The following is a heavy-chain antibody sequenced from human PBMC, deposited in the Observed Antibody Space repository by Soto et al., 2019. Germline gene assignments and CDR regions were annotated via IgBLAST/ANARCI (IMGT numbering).Heavy chain of an antibody. CDR2: INHSGST. CDR3: ARGAMVRGVSLPGRGRNWFDP. V-gene: IGHV4-34*01. D-gene: IGHD3-10*01. J-gene: IGHJ5*02. Sequence: QVQLQQWGAGLLKPSETLSLTCAVYGGSFSGYYWSWIRQPPGKGLEWIGEINHSGSTNYNPSLKSRVTISVDTSKNQFSLKLSSVTAADTAVYYCARGAMVRGVSLPGRGRNWFDPWGQGTLVTVSS. CDR1: GGSFSGYY.